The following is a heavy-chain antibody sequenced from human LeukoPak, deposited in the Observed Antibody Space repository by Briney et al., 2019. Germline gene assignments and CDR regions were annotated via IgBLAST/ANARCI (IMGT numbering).Heavy chain of an antibody. D-gene: IGHD3-3*01. Sequence: SETLSLTCAVSGGSVTSTNWGSLVRQPPGKGVGLSGKLPIGGETNYNPSLTGRLTMTGDRSENHISLKMTSVSAADTAVYYCAREGGFYPPIDYSGQGMLVTVSS. J-gene: IGHJ4*02. CDR2: LPIGGET. V-gene: IGHV4-4*02. CDR1: GGSVTSTNW. CDR3: AREGGFYPPIDY.